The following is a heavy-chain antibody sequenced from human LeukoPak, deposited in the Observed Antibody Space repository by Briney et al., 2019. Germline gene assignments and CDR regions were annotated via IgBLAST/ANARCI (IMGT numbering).Heavy chain of an antibody. CDR1: GGSISGYF. J-gene: IGHJ4*02. V-gene: IGHV4-59*01. CDR3: ARDTSAAAGSFDY. Sequence: SETLSLTCTVSGGSISGYFWSWIQQPPGKGLEWIGYIYYSGSANYNPSLKSRVTISVDTSKNQFSLKLSSVTAADTAIYYCARDTSAAAGSFDYWGQGTLVTVSS. CDR2: IYYSGSA. D-gene: IGHD6-13*01.